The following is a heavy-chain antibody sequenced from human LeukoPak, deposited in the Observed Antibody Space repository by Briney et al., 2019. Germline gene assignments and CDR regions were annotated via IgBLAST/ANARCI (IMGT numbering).Heavy chain of an antibody. CDR2: ISWNSGSI. Sequence: GGSLRLSCAASGFTFDDYAMHWVRQAPGKGLEWVSGISWNSGSIGYADSVKGRFTISRDNAKNSLYLQMNSLRAEDTALYYCAKDSSYYYDSSGYLPAYWGQGTLVTVSS. D-gene: IGHD3-22*01. CDR1: GFTFDDYA. J-gene: IGHJ4*02. V-gene: IGHV3-9*01. CDR3: AKDSSYYYDSSGYLPAY.